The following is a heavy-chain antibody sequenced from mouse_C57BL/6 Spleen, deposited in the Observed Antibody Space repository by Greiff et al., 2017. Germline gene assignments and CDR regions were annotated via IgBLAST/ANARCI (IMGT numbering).Heavy chain of an antibody. J-gene: IGHJ2*01. CDR2: IDPETGGT. Sequence: QVQLQQSGAELVRPGASVTLSCKASGYTFTDYEMHWVKQTPVHGLEWIGAIDPETGGTAYNQKFKGKAILTADKSSSTAYMEHRSLTSEDSAVYYCTRGTGTLFDYWGQGTTL. CDR1: GYTFTDYE. V-gene: IGHV1-15*01. D-gene: IGHD3-3*01. CDR3: TRGTGTLFDY.